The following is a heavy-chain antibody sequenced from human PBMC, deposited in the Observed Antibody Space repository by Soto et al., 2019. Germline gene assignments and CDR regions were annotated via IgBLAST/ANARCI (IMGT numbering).Heavy chain of an antibody. CDR2: IYYSGST. V-gene: IGHV4-59*01. J-gene: IGHJ4*02. CDR1: GGSISSYY. Sequence: PSETLSLTCTVSGGSISSYYWSWIRQPPGKGLEWIGYIYYSGSTNYNPSLKSRVTISVDTSKNQFSLKLSSVTAADTAVYYCARVGRDGYNLDYWGQGTLVTVSS. D-gene: IGHD5-12*01. CDR3: ARVGRDGYNLDY.